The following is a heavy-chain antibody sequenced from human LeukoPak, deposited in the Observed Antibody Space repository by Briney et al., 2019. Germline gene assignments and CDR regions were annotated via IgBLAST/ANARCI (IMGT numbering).Heavy chain of an antibody. CDR1: GFTVSSNS. V-gene: IGHV3-53*01. D-gene: IGHD4/OR15-4a*01. J-gene: IGHJ4*02. CDR2: IYSGTI. Sequence: GGSLRLSCTVSGFTVSSNSMSWVRQAPGKGLEWVSFIYSGTIHYSDSVKGRFTISRDNSKNTLYLQMNSLRAEDTAVYYCTTEGAHIGYWGQGTLVTVSS. CDR3: TTEGAHIGY.